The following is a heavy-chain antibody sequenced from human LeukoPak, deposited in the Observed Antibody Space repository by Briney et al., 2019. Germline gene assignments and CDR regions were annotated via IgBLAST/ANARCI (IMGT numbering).Heavy chain of an antibody. V-gene: IGHV1-69*06. CDR3: AGYCSSTSCRRSWFDP. CDR1: GGTFSSYA. D-gene: IGHD2-2*01. J-gene: IGHJ5*02. Sequence: SVKVSCKASGGTFSSYAISWVRQAPGQGLEWMGGIIPIFGTANYAQKFQGRVTITADKSMSTAYMELSSLRSEDTAVYYCAGYCSSTSCRRSWFDPWGQGTLVTVSS. CDR2: IIPIFGTA.